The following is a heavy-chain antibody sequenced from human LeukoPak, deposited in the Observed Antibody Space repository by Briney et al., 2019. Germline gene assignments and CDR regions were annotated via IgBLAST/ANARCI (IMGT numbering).Heavy chain of an antibody. J-gene: IGHJ4*02. CDR1: GFSFSDAR. CDR2: ISGSGGST. Sequence: GGSLRLSCVVSGFSFSDARMSWVRQAPGKGLEWVSAISGSGGSTYYADSVKGRFTISRDNSKNTLYLQMNSLRAEDTAVYYCAKGGYSYGYFDYWGQGTLVTVSS. D-gene: IGHD5-18*01. CDR3: AKGGYSYGYFDY. V-gene: IGHV3-23*01.